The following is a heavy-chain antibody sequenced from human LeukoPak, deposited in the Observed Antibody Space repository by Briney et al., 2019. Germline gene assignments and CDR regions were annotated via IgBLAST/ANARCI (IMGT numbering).Heavy chain of an antibody. V-gene: IGHV3-9*01. D-gene: IGHD2-21*02. CDR1: GFTFSSYA. J-gene: IGHJ4*02. CDR3: AKGYCGGDCYADY. CDR2: ISWNSGSI. Sequence: GGSLRLSCAASGFTFSSYAMHWVRQAPGKGLEWASGISWNSGSIGYADSVKGRFTISRDNAKNSLYLQMNSLRAEDTALYYCAKGYCGGDCYADYWGQGTLVTVSS.